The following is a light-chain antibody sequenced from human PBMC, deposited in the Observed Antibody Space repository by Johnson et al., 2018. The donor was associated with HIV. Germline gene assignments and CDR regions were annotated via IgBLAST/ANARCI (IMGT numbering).Light chain of an antibody. V-gene: IGLV1-51*02. CDR2: ENN. Sequence: QSVLTQPPSVSAAPGQKVTISCSGSSSNIGNNYVSWYQQLPGTAPKLLIYENNKRPSGIPDRFSGSSSVTSATLGITGLQTGDEADYYCGTWDSRRSAYVFGSGTKVTVL. J-gene: IGLJ1*01. CDR3: GTWDSRRSAYV. CDR1: SSNIGNNY.